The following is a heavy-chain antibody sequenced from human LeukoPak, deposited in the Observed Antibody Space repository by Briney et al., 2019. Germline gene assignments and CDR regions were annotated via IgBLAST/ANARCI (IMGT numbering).Heavy chain of an antibody. D-gene: IGHD5-24*01. V-gene: IGHV4-61*02. J-gene: IGHJ4*02. CDR2: IYTSGST. Sequence: SETLSLTCTVSSGSISSGSYYWSWIRQPAGKGLEWIGRIYTSGSTNYNPSLKSRVTISVDTSKNQFSLKLSSVTAADTAVYYCARDTAMAIDYWGQGTLVTVSS. CDR1: SGSISSGSYY. CDR3: ARDTAMAIDY.